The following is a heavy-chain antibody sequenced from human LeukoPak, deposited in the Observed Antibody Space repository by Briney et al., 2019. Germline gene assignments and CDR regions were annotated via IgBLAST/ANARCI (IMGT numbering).Heavy chain of an antibody. CDR1: GFTFSNYA. J-gene: IGHJ4*02. CDR2: ISGSGGTT. V-gene: IGHV3-23*01. D-gene: IGHD3-22*01. CDR3: AKDQVWIVVGSFDY. Sequence: GGSLRLSCAASGFTFSNYALNWVRQAPGKGLEWVSVISGSGGTTYYADSVKGRFTISRDNSKNTLYLQMNSLRAEDTAVYYCAKDQVWIVVGSFDYWGQGTLVTVSS.